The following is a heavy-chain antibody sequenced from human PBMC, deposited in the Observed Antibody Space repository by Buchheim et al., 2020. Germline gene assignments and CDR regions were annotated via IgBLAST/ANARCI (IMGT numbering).Heavy chain of an antibody. J-gene: IGHJ4*02. CDR1: GFTFSYYS. CDR2: ISTASNNL. Sequence: EVQLVESGGGLVQPGGSLRLSCAASGFTFSYYSMNWVRQAPGKGLEWVSFISTASNNLYYADSVKGRFTISRDNAKNSLFLQMNSLRAEDTAVYYCARDRVTMFRGVFDYWGQGTL. CDR3: ARDRVTMFRGVFDY. V-gene: IGHV3-48*01. D-gene: IGHD3-10*01.